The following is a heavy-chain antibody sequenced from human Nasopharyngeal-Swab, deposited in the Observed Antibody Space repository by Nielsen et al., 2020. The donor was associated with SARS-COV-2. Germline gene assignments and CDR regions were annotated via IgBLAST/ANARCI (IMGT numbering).Heavy chain of an antibody. Sequence: GESLKISCAASGFTFSNYNMNWVRQAPGKGLEWVSSISSSSTYIYYAEPVKGRFTISRDNTKNSLSLQMNSLRAEDTAVYYCARDGLDYDFWSAYFMDVWGQGTTVIVSS. CDR2: ISSSSTYI. CDR3: ARDGLDYDFWSAYFMDV. J-gene: IGHJ6*02. CDR1: GFTFSNYN. V-gene: IGHV3-21*01. D-gene: IGHD3-3*01.